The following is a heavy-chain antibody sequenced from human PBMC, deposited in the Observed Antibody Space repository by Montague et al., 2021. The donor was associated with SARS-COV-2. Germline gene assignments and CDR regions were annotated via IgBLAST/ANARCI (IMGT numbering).Heavy chain of an antibody. CDR1: GDSVRRITSH. CDR3: ARLYGSSFDY. Sequence: SETLSLTCTVSGDSVRRITSHWAWIRQPPGRGLEYIGSFYYAGGTLYNPSLKSRVTMSVDTSNDQFSLKMNSVTAADTAVYYCARLYGSSFDYWGQGTLVTVSS. CDR2: FYYAGGT. D-gene: IGHD4-17*01. V-gene: IGHV4-39*01. J-gene: IGHJ4*02.